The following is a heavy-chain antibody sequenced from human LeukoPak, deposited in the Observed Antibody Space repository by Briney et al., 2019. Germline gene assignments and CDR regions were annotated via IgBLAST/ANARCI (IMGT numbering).Heavy chain of an antibody. CDR1: GFTFSDYY. D-gene: IGHD6-6*01. CDR2: ISHSGNTI. V-gene: IGHV3-11*01. Sequence: GGSLRLSCAASGFTFSDYYMSWIRQAPGKGLEWASYISHSGNTIKYADSVKGRFTISRDNAKNSLSLQMNSLRAEDTAVYYCARASDSSSGYFDCWGQGTLAT. CDR3: ARASDSSSGYFDC. J-gene: IGHJ4*02.